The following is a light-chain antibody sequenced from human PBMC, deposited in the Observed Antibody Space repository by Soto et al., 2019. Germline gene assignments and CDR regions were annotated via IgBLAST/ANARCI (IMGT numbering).Light chain of an antibody. CDR2: KAS. J-gene: IGKJ4*01. CDR3: QQYNTYPLT. V-gene: IGKV1-5*03. Sequence: DIQMTQSPSTLSASVGDRVTITGRASQSISTWLAWYQQKPGKAPKLLIYKASNLEGGVPSRFSGSGSGTEFTITISSLQPDDFATYYCQQYNTYPLTFGGGTTVEIK. CDR1: QSISTW.